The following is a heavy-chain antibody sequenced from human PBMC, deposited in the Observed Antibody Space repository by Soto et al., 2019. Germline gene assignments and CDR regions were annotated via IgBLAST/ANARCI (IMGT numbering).Heavy chain of an antibody. V-gene: IGHV1-3*01. CDR1: GYTFTSYA. D-gene: IGHD3-3*01. Sequence: ASVKVSCKASGYTFTSYAMHWVRQAPGQRLEWMGWINAGNGNTKYSQKFQGRVTITRDTSASTAYMELSSLRSEDTAVYYCARVYTIFGVVGAFDIWGQGTTVTVSS. CDR3: ARVYTIFGVVGAFDI. J-gene: IGHJ3*02. CDR2: INAGNGNT.